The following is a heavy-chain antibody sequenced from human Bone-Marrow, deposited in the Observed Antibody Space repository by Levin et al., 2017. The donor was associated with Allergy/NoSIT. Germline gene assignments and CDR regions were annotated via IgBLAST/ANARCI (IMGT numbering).Heavy chain of an antibody. CDR2: VSYDGSLT. V-gene: IGHV3-30*18. Sequence: GGSLRLSCAASGIAFSRYAIHWVRQAPGKGLEWVALVSYDGSLTFYGDSVKGRFTISRDNSKDTVYLQMNSLRSDDTAVYFCAKDQEATKSVGMDVWGQGTTVIVS. D-gene: IGHD5-12*01. CDR3: AKDQEATKSVGMDV. CDR1: GIAFSRYA. J-gene: IGHJ6*02.